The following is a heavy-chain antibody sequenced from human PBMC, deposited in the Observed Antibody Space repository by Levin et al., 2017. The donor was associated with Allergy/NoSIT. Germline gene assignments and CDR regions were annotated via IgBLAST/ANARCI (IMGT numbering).Heavy chain of an antibody. V-gene: IGHV3-23*01. CDR2: ISTSGAST. Sequence: PGGSLRLSCAASGFTFNSYAMSWVRQAPGKGLVWVSAISTSGASTYYSDSVKGRFTISRDQSKNTLYLQMNSLRGDDTAVYYCAKLRDYTASTGDDWGQGTLVTVSS. D-gene: IGHD2-2*02. CDR1: GFTFNSYA. CDR3: AKLRDYTASTGDD. J-gene: IGHJ4*02.